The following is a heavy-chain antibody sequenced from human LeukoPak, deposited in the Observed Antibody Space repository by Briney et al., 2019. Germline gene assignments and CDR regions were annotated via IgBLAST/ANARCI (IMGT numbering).Heavy chain of an antibody. CDR1: GYTFTAYY. CDR2: INPNSGGT. D-gene: IGHD2-2*01. Sequence: ASVKVSCKASGYTFTAYYVNWVRQAPGQGLEWMGWINPNSGGTNSAQKFQGRVTMTRDTSITTAYMELSRLRSDDTAVYYCARERYHRVPTASLEIFYWGQGTLVTVSS. V-gene: IGHV1-2*02. CDR3: ARERYHRVPTASLEIFY. J-gene: IGHJ4*02.